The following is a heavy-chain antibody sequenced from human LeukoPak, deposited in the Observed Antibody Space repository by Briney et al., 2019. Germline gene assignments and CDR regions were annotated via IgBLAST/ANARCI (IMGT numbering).Heavy chain of an antibody. CDR2: IIPIFGTA. J-gene: IGHJ6*03. CDR1: GGTFSSYA. CDR3: ARSTQGEQLVYYYYYMDV. D-gene: IGHD6-6*01. V-gene: IGHV1-69*05. Sequence: ASVKVSCKDSGGTFSSYAISWVRQAPGQGLEWMGGIIPIFGTANYAQKFQGRVTMTTDTSTSTAYMELRSLRSDDTAVYYCARSTQGEQLVYYYYYMDVWGKGTTVTVSS.